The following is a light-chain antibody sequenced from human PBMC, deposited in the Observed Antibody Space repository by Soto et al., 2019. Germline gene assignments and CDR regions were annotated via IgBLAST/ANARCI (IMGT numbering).Light chain of an antibody. J-gene: IGLJ2*01. CDR3: CSYAGSYAHVI. CDR2: EVS. CDR1: SSDVGGYNY. V-gene: IGLV2-11*01. Sequence: QSVLTQPRSVSGSPGQSVTISCTGTSSDVGGYNYVSWYQQYPGKAPKFMIYEVSKRPSGVPDRFSGSKSGNTASLTISGLQAEDEADYYCCSYAGSYAHVIFGGGTKLTVL.